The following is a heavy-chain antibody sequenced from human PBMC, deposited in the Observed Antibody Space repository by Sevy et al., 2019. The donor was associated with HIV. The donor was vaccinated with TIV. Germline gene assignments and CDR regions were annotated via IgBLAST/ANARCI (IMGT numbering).Heavy chain of an antibody. Sequence: GGSLRLSCAASGFTFSSYAMSWVRQAPGKGLEWVSAISGSGGSTYYADSVKGRFTISRDNSKNTLYLQMNSLRAEDTAVYYCAKDQNWGSRTIGWFDPWGQGTLVTVSP. CDR1: GFTFSSYA. CDR3: AKDQNWGSRTIGWFDP. V-gene: IGHV3-23*01. J-gene: IGHJ5*02. CDR2: ISGSGGST. D-gene: IGHD7-27*01.